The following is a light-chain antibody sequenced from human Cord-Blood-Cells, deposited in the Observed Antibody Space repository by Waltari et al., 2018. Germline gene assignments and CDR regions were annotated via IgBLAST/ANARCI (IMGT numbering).Light chain of an antibody. J-gene: IGKJ4*01. CDR1: QSISSY. CDR2: AAS. V-gene: IGKV1-39*01. CDR3: QQSYSTLSLT. Sequence: DIQMTQSPSSLSASVGDRVTITCRASQSISSYLNWYQQKPGKAPKLLIYAASSLQSGVPSRFSGSGSGTDCTLTISSRQPEDFATYYCQQSYSTLSLTFGGGTKVEIK.